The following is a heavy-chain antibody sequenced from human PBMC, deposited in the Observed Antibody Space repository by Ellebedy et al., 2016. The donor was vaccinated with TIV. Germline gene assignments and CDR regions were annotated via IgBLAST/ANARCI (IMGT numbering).Heavy chain of an antibody. V-gene: IGHV4-34*01. CDR3: AREVGGASFDI. D-gene: IGHD6-19*01. J-gene: IGHJ3*02. CDR1: GGSFSGYY. Sequence: GSLRLXXAVYGGSFSGYYWSWIRQPPGKGLEWIGEINHSGSTNYNPSLKSRVTISVDTSKNQFSLKLSSVTAADTAVYYCAREVGGASFDIWGQGTMVTVSS. CDR2: INHSGST.